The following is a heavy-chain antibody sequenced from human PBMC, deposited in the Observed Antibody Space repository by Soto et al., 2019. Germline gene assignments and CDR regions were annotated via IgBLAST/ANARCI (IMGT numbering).Heavy chain of an antibody. J-gene: IGHJ4*02. CDR2: INTNSGDT. D-gene: IGHD3-16*01. V-gene: IGHV1-2*02. CDR1: GYTLTADY. Sequence: ASVKVSCKASGYTLTADYLYWVRQAPGQEPEWMGGINTNSGDTIYALKLQGRVTMTRDPSISTAYMELSGLGSDDTAVYYCARDPIGGGAPYYIDYWGQGTLVTVSS. CDR3: ARDPIGGGAPYYIDY.